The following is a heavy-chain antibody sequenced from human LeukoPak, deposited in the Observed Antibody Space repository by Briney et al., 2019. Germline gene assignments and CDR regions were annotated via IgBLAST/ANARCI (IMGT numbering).Heavy chain of an antibody. CDR2: IYSNEKT. J-gene: IGHJ4*02. Sequence: PSETLSLTCTVSGGSINSYYWSWIRQPPGKGLEWIGYIYSNEKTNYNPSLKRRVTMSVDTSKNQSSLMLSSVTAADTALYYCARQAYYSEAGSWTGFDYWGQGTLVPVSS. V-gene: IGHV4-4*09. CDR3: ARQAYYSEAGSWTGFDY. CDR1: GGSINSYY. D-gene: IGHD3-10*01.